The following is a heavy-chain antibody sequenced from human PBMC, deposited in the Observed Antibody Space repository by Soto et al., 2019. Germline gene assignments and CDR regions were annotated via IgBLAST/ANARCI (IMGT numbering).Heavy chain of an antibody. CDR1: GYTFTNYG. J-gene: IGHJ6*02. Sequence: QVQLVQSGAEVKKPGASVKVSCKASGYTFTNYGISWVRQAPGQGLEWMGWISAYNGNINYAQKLQGRVTMTTDTSTSTAYMALRSLRSDDTAMYYCASSYCGGNCYSNLPLDSYYYGMDVWGQGTTVTVSS. CDR2: ISAYNGNI. D-gene: IGHD2-21*02. V-gene: IGHV1-18*01. CDR3: ASSYCGGNCYSNLPLDSYYYGMDV.